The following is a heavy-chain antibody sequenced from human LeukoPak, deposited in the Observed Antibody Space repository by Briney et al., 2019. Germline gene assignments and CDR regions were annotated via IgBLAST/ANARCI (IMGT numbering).Heavy chain of an antibody. CDR1: GFTFSSYS. V-gene: IGHV3-21*01. J-gene: IGHJ4*02. D-gene: IGHD2-15*01. CDR2: ISSSSSYI. CDR3: ARDCRSGGSCYSTAINDY. Sequence: GGSLRLSCAASGFTFSSYSMNWVRQAPGKGLEWVSSISSSSSYIYYADSVKGRFTISRDNAKNSLYLQMNSLRAKDTAVYYCARDCRSGGSCYSTAINDYWGQGTLVTVSS.